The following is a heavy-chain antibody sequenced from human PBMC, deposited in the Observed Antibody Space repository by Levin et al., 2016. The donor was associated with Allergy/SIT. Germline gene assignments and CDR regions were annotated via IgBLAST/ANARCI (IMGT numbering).Heavy chain of an antibody. J-gene: IGHJ4*02. CDR1: GGSISSSSYY. CDR3: AGSSGYDWVDY. Sequence: SETLSLTCTVSGGSISSSSYYWGWIRQPPGKGLEWIGSIYYSGSTYYNPSLKSRVTISVDTSKNQFSLKLSSVTAADTAVYYCAGSSGYDWVDYWGQGTLVTVSS. V-gene: IGHV4-39*01. D-gene: IGHD5-12*01. CDR2: IYYSGST.